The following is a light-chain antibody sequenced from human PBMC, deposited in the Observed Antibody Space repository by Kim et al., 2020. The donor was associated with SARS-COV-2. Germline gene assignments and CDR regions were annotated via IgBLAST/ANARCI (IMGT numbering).Light chain of an antibody. V-gene: IGKV3-20*01. CDR3: QQYGRSPDT. Sequence: LCPGEGATLSCRASPSVTSDYLAWFQQKPGQPPRLLIYGASTRATGIPDKFSGSGSGTDFTLTISRLEPEDFEVYYCQQYGRSPDTFGQGTKLEI. CDR1: PSVTSDY. J-gene: IGKJ2*01. CDR2: GAS.